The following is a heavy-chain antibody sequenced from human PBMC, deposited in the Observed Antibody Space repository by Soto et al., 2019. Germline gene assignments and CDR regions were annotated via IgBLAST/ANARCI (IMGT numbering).Heavy chain of an antibody. CDR1: GFSLSSSGVG. CDR2: IRWTDDK. CDR3: APRPWGGGVTFDY. V-gene: IGHV2-5*01. J-gene: IGHJ4*02. Sequence: QITLKESGPTLVKPTQTLTLTCTFSGFSLSSSGVGVGWIRQPPGKALEWLALIRWTDDKYYSPYLKRRLTITKETSKNPVVPTMTNTDPLDTAPYYCAPRPWGGGVTFDYWGQGILVTVSS. D-gene: IGHD2-21*02.